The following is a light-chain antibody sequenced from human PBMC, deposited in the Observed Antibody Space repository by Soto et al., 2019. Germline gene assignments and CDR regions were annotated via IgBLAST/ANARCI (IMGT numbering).Light chain of an antibody. CDR3: QVWDITTDHYV. Sequence: SYELTQPPSVSVAPEKTAMLTSRGDNIGSKRVHWYRQKPGQAPVLVIYYDSDRPSGIPERFSGSNSGNTATLTINRVEAGDEADYYCQVWDITTDHYVFGTGTKLTVL. J-gene: IGLJ1*01. CDR1: NIGSKR. V-gene: IGLV3-21*04. CDR2: YDS.